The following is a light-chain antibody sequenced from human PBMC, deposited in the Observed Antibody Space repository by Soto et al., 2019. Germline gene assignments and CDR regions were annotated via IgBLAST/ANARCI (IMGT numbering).Light chain of an antibody. J-gene: IGLJ3*02. V-gene: IGLV2-11*01. CDR3: CSYAGSYTWV. Sequence: QSALTQPRSVSGSPGQSVTISCTGTSRNVGAYNFVSWSQHHPGKAPKLMIYDVSKRPSGVPDRFSGSKSGNTASLTISGLQAEDEADYYCCSYAGSYTWVFGGGTKLTVL. CDR2: DVS. CDR1: SRNVGAYNF.